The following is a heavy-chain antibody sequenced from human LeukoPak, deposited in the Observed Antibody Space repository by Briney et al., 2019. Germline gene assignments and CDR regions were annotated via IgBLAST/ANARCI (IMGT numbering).Heavy chain of an antibody. J-gene: IGHJ6*02. CDR1: GGTFSSYA. CDR3: ARVGKLLWFGKLLSGYYYYGMDV. CDR2: IIPILGIA. V-gene: IGHV1-69*04. D-gene: IGHD3-10*01. Sequence: SVKVSCKASGGTFSSYAISWVRQAPGQGLEWMGRIIPILGIANYAQKFQGRVTITADKSTSTAYMELSSLRSDDTAVYYCARVGKLLWFGKLLSGYYYYGMDVWGQGTTVTVSS.